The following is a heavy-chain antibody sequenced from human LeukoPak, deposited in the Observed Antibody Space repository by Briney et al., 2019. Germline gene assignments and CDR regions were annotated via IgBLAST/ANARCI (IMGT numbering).Heavy chain of an antibody. Sequence: GGSLRLSCAASGFTFSSYGMHWVRQAPGKGLEWVSFIRYDGSNEYYADSVRGRFTISRDNSKNTLYLQMNSLRAEDTAVYYCARLLAYNSGGEAFDHWGQGTLVTVSS. CDR2: IRYDGSNE. CDR1: GFTFSSYG. D-gene: IGHD1-20*01. CDR3: ARLLAYNSGGEAFDH. J-gene: IGHJ4*02. V-gene: IGHV3-30*02.